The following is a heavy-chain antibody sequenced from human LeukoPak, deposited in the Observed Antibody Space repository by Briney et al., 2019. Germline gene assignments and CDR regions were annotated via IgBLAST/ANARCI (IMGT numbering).Heavy chain of an antibody. J-gene: IGHJ4*02. CDR3: ARASGQLVKSDFDY. Sequence: GSLRLSCAASGFTFSSYAMHWVRQAPGKGLEWVALISYDGSNKYYADSVKGRFTISRDNSKNTLYLQMNSLRAEDTAVYYCARASGQLVKSDFDYWGQGTLVTVSS. CDR2: ISYDGSNK. CDR1: GFTFSSYA. V-gene: IGHV3-30*04. D-gene: IGHD6-13*01.